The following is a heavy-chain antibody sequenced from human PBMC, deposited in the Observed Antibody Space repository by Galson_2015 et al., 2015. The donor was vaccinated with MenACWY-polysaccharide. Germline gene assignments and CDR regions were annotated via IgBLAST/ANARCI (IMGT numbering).Heavy chain of an antibody. V-gene: IGHV1-8*01. CDR1: GYSFPSHD. Sequence: QSGAEVTKPGASVQVSCEASGYSFPSHDINWVRQATGQGLEWMGWMNPNSGNTGYSQRFQGRVTMTRNTSISTAYMELSSLGSDDTAIYYCASTRAQTHYFEFWGQGTLVTVSP. CDR3: ASTRAQTHYFEF. CDR2: MNPNSGNT. J-gene: IGHJ4*02.